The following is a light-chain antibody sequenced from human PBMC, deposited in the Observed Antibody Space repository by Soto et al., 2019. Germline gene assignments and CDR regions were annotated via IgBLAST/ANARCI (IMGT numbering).Light chain of an antibody. Sequence: DIQLTQSPSFLSASVGDRVTISCRASEGIISYVAWYQQKPGKAPELLIYGASTLQSGVPSRFSGSGSGTEFPLSISSLQPEYFATCYCQQLHGYPPWPLGQGTKVEIK. CDR2: GAS. V-gene: IGKV1-9*01. J-gene: IGKJ1*01. CDR3: QQLHGYPPWP. CDR1: EGIISY.